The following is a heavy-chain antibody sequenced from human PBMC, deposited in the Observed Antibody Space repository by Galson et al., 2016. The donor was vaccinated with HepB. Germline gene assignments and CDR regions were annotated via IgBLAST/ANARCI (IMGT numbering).Heavy chain of an antibody. J-gene: IGHJ6*04. V-gene: IGHV3-23*01. CDR2: ISGGATAT. CDR3: AKVTRPGISAPRYGMDV. D-gene: IGHD6-13*01. Sequence: SLRLSCAASGFTFSSYAMTWVRKAPGRGLEWVSGISGGATATYNADSVKGRFAISRDNSKNTLFLQMNNLRAEDTALYYCAKVTRPGISAPRYGMDVWGKGTPVTVSS. CDR1: GFTFSSYA.